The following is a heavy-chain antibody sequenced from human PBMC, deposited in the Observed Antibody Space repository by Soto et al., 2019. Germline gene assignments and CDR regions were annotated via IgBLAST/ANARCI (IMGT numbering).Heavy chain of an antibody. CDR1: GGSFSGYY. V-gene: IGHV4-34*01. D-gene: IGHD3-3*01. CDR2: INHSGST. CDR3: ARGTIFGVVIISGAVQRGGDYPTYYMDV. J-gene: IGHJ6*03. Sequence: SETLSLTCAVYGGSFSGYYWSWIRQPPGKGLEWIGEINHSGSTNYNPSLKSRVTISVDTSKNQFSLKLSSVTAADTAVYYCARGTIFGVVIISGAVQRGGDYPTYYMDVWGKGTTVTVSS.